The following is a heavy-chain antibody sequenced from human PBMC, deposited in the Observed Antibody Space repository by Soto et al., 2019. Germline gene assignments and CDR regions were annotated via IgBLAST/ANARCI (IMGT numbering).Heavy chain of an antibody. Sequence: SVKVSCKASGGTFSSYAISWVRQAPGQGLEWMGGIIPIFGTANYAQKFQGRVTITADESTSTAYMELSSLRSEDTAVYYCARDIRGYSYGTFDYWGQGTLVTVSS. CDR2: IIPIFGTA. V-gene: IGHV1-69*13. J-gene: IGHJ4*02. CDR3: ARDIRGYSYGTFDY. D-gene: IGHD5-18*01. CDR1: GGTFSSYA.